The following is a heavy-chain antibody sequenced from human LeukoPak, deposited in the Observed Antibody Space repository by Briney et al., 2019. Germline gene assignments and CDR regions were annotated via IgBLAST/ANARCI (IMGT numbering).Heavy chain of an antibody. CDR3: ASVNDYGDYAAASGNWFDP. V-gene: IGHV4-39*07. CDR1: GGSISSGGYY. D-gene: IGHD4-17*01. J-gene: IGHJ5*02. Sequence: SETLSLTCTVSGGSISSGGYYWSWIRQPPGKGLEWIGEINHSGSTNYNPSLKSRVTISVDTSKNQFSLKLSSVTAADTAVYYCASVNDYGDYAAASGNWFDPWGQGTLVTVSS. CDR2: INHSGST.